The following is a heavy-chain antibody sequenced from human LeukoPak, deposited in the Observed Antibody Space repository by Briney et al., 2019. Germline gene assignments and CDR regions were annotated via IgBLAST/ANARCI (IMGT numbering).Heavy chain of an antibody. D-gene: IGHD3-16*01. CDR2: IGGNARSI. Sequence: RRSLTLSCPPSAFSFSNHAMSWVRQAPGRGLEWVSTIGGNARSIFYADSVKGRYTISRDNDKNIVYLQMNRLRAGDTALYYCVTDLETLSPVMGWGQGTLVTVSS. CDR3: VTDLETLSPVMG. CDR1: AFSFSNHA. J-gene: IGHJ4*02. V-gene: IGHV3-23*01.